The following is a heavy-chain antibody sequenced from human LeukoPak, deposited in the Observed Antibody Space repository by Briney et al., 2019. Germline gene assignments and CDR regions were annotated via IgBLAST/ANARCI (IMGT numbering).Heavy chain of an antibody. CDR2: IYYSGST. D-gene: IGHD3-10*01. V-gene: IGHV4-59*08. CDR3: ASHRLWFGEPTYYFDY. Sequence: SETLSLTCTVSGGSISSYYWSWIRQPPGKGLEWIGYIYYSGSTNYNPSLKSRVTISVDTSKNQFFLKLSSVTAADTAVYYCASHRLWFGEPTYYFDYWGQGTLVTVSS. J-gene: IGHJ4*02. CDR1: GGSISSYY.